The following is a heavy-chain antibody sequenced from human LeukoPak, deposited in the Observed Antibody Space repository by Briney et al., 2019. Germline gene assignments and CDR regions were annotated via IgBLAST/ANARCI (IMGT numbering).Heavy chain of an antibody. CDR1: GGTFTSYA. Sequence: SVKVSCKASGGTFTSYAISWVRQAPGQGLEWMGGIIPIFGTANYAQKFQGRVTITTDESTSTAYMELSSLRSEDMAVYYCARSYSSGWYYFDYWGQGTLVTVSS. J-gene: IGHJ4*02. CDR2: IIPIFGTA. D-gene: IGHD6-19*01. CDR3: ARSYSSGWYYFDY. V-gene: IGHV1-69*05.